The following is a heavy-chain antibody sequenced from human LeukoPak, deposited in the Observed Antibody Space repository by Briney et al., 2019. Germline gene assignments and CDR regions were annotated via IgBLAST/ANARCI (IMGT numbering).Heavy chain of an antibody. V-gene: IGHV1-46*01. CDR3: ARDQELVGPGY. J-gene: IGHJ4*02. Sequence: ASVKVSCKASGYTFTSYYMRWVRQAPGQGLEWMGIINPSGGSTSYAQKFQGRVTMTRDTSTSTVYMELSSLRSEDTAVYYCARDQELVGPGYWGQGTLVTVSS. CDR2: INPSGGST. D-gene: IGHD6-13*01. CDR1: GYTFTSYY.